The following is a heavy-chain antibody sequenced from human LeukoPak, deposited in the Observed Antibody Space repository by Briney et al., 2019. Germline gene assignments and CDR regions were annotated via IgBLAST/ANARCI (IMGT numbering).Heavy chain of an antibody. Sequence: GGSLRLSCAASGFTFSSYAMSWVRQAPGKGLEWVSAISGSGGSTYYADSAKGRFTISRDNSKNTLYLQMNSLRAEDTAVYYCAKDYPGYCSGGSCLSHYGMDVWGQGTTVTVSS. CDR1: GFTFSSYA. D-gene: IGHD2-15*01. CDR3: AKDYPGYCSGGSCLSHYGMDV. CDR2: ISGSGGST. V-gene: IGHV3-23*01. J-gene: IGHJ6*02.